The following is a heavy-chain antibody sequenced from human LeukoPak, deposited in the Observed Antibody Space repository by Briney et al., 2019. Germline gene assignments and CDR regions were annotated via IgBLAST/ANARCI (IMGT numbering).Heavy chain of an antibody. CDR1: GFTFSSYW. V-gene: IGHV1-2*06. CDR3: ARDLSGSFDY. J-gene: IGHJ4*02. Sequence: PGGSLILSCAASGFTFSSYWMHWVRQAPGQGLEWMGRINPNSGGTNYAQKFQGRVTMTRDTSISTAYMELSRLRSDDTAVYYCARDLSGSFDYWGQGTLVTVSS. D-gene: IGHD1-26*01. CDR2: INPNSGGT.